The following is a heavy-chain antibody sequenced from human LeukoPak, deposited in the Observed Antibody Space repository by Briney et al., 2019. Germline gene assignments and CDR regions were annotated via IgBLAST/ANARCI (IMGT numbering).Heavy chain of an antibody. Sequence: VVSLRLSCAASGFTFDDYGMSWVRQAPGKGLEWVSGINWNGGSTGYADSVKGRFTISRDNAKNSLYLQMNSLRAEDTALYYCARSGYSSGWYYWGQGTLVTVSS. V-gene: IGHV3-20*04. CDR3: ARSGYSSGWYY. CDR2: INWNGGST. CDR1: GFTFDDYG. J-gene: IGHJ4*02. D-gene: IGHD6-19*01.